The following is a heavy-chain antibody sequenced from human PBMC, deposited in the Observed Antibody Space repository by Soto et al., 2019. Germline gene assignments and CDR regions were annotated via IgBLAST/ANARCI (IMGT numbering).Heavy chain of an antibody. V-gene: IGHV1-69*10. Sequence: ASVKVSCKASGGTFSSYAISWVRQAPGQGLEWMGGIIPILGIANYAQKFQGRVTITADQSTSTAYMELSSLRSEDTAVYYCSRGTVVVPAGIQELGYYGMDVWGQGTTVTVSS. CDR1: GGTFSSYA. CDR2: IIPILGIA. D-gene: IGHD2-2*02. J-gene: IGHJ6*02. CDR3: SRGTVVVPAGIQELGYYGMDV.